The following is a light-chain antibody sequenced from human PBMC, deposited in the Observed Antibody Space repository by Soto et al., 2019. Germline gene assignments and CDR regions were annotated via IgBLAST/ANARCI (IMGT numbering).Light chain of an antibody. CDR3: QSYDSSLSVL. Sequence: QSALTQPRSVSGSPGQSVTISCTGTDSNIGFYNFVSWYQQHPDKAPHLVIYDVNKRPSGVPDRFSGSKSGNTASLTISGLQADDEADYYCQSYDSSLSVLFGGGTKVTVL. V-gene: IGLV2-11*01. CDR2: DVN. J-gene: IGLJ2*01. CDR1: DSNIGFYNF.